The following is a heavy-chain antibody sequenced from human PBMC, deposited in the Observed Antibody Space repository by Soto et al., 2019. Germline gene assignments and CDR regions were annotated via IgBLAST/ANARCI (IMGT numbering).Heavy chain of an antibody. Sequence: GASVKVSCKTSGANFKKNVFTWARQAPGQGLEWMGGTIPALGKTHYIEKFQGRVTITVDDATRTVYMEVRDLTSEDTAIYYCARGPFRPSAMDVWGQGTTVAVSS. CDR1: GANFKKNV. CDR2: TIPALGKT. CDR3: ARGPFRPSAMDV. J-gene: IGHJ6*02. V-gene: IGHV1-69*10. D-gene: IGHD3-10*01.